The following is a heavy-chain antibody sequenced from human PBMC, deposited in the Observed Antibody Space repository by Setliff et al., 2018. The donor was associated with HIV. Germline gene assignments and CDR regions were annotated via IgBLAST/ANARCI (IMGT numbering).Heavy chain of an antibody. CDR1: GGTFSSYA. J-gene: IGHJ6*02. CDR2: IIPIFGTT. Sequence: SVRVSCKASGGTFSSYAISWVRQAPGQGLEWMGGIIPIFGTTSCAQKFQGRVTITADESTSTAYMELSSLRSEDTAVYYCARVRSSSSWLLLNYGMDVWGQGTTVTVSS. CDR3: ARVRSSSSWLLLNYGMDV. D-gene: IGHD6-6*01. V-gene: IGHV1-69*13.